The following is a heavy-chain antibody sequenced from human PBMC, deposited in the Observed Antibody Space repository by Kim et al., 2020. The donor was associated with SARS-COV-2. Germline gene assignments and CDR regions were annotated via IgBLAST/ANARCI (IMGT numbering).Heavy chain of an antibody. V-gene: IGHV4-31*03. D-gene: IGHD6-13*01. J-gene: IGHJ4*02. CDR2: IYYSGST. Sequence: SETLSLTCTVSGGSISSGGYYWSWIRQHPGKGLEWSGYIYYSGSTYYNPYLKSRVTISVDTSKNQFSLKLSSVTAADTAVYYCAREQLLVSRLFDYSVQGTLVTVYS. CDR1: GGSISSGGYY. CDR3: AREQLLVSRLFDY.